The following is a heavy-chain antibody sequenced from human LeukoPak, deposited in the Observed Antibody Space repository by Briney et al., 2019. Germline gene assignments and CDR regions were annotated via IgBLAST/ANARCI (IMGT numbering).Heavy chain of an antibody. CDR2: ISGSGTST. D-gene: IGHD3-22*01. Sequence: GGSLRLSCAASGFTFSSYAMSWVRQTPGKGLEWVSSISGSGTSTYYADSLKGRFTISRDNAKNSLYLQMNSLRAEDTAVYYCARDGFAQYYYDSSGYGYFDYWGQGTLVTVSS. V-gene: IGHV3-23*01. CDR3: ARDGFAQYYYDSSGYGYFDY. CDR1: GFTFSSYA. J-gene: IGHJ4*02.